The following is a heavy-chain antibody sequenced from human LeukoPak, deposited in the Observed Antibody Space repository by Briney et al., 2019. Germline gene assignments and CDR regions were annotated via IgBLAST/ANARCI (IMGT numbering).Heavy chain of an antibody. CDR3: ARAGYGDYYGEYFQH. CDR1: GGSISSSNW. Sequence: SETLSLTCAVPGGSISSSNWWSWVRQPPGKGLEWIGEIYHSGSTNYNPSLKSRVTISVDKSKNQFSLKLSSVTAADTAVYYCARAGYGDYYGEYFQHWGQGTLVTVSS. J-gene: IGHJ1*01. CDR2: IYHSGST. V-gene: IGHV4-4*02. D-gene: IGHD4-17*01.